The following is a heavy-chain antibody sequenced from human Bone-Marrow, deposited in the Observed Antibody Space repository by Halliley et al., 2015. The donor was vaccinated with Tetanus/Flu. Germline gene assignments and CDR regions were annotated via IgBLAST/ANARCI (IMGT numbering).Heavy chain of an antibody. D-gene: IGHD4-17*01. J-gene: IGHJ3*01. V-gene: IGHV3-30*18. Sequence: SDDGNNEDYGDSVKGRFTVSRDNSKNTLFLQMNSLRSEDTAVYFCAKDAPDYGDYAVDAFDVWGQGTMVIVSA. CDR2: SDDGNNE. CDR3: AKDAPDYGDYAVDAFDV.